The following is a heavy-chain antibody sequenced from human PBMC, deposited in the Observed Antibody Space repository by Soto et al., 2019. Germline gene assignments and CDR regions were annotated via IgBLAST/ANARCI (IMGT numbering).Heavy chain of an antibody. CDR1: GGTFSSYA. Sequence: ASVKVSCKASGGTFSSYAISWVRQAPGQGLEWMGGIIPIFGTANYAQKFQGRVTITADKSTSTAYMELSSLRSEDTAVYYCAIKNYDYVWGSYSWFDPWGQGILVTVSS. V-gene: IGHV1-69*06. J-gene: IGHJ5*02. CDR2: IIPIFGTA. D-gene: IGHD3-16*01. CDR3: AIKNYDYVWGSYSWFDP.